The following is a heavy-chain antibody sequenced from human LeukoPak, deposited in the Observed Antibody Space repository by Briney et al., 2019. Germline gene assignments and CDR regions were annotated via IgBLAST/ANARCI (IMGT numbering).Heavy chain of an antibody. CDR2: IYTSGST. CDR3: ARQRRGYSYGSVNNRWFDP. Sequence: SETLSLTCTVSGGSISSYYWSWIRQPAGKGLEWIGRIYTSGSTNYNPSLKSRVTMSVDTSKNQFSLKLSSVTAADTAVYYCARQRRGYSYGSVNNRWFDPWGQGTLVTVSS. V-gene: IGHV4-4*07. CDR1: GGSISSYY. D-gene: IGHD5-18*01. J-gene: IGHJ5*02.